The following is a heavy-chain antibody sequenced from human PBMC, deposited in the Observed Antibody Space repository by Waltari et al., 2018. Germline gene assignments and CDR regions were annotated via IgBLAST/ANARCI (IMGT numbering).Heavy chain of an antibody. V-gene: IGHV1-8*03. J-gene: IGHJ4*02. CDR2: MNPNSGNT. Sequence: QVQLVQSGAEVKKPGASVKVSCKASGYTFTSYDINWVRQATGQGLEWMGWMNPNSGNTGYAQKFQGRVTITADESTSTAYMELSSLRSEDTAVYYCARTLRQLGYYFDYWGQGTLVIVSS. CDR1: GYTFTSYD. D-gene: IGHD6-6*01. CDR3: ARTLRQLGYYFDY.